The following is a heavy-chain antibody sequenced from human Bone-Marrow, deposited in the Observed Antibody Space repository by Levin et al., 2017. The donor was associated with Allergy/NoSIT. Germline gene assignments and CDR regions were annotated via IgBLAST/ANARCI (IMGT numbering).Heavy chain of an antibody. CDR1: GFTVSTNY. J-gene: IGHJ4*02. V-gene: IGHV3-53*01. CDR3: TRTAREMATSNFDY. D-gene: IGHD5-24*01. Sequence: GGSLRLSCTASGFTVSTNYMNWVRQAPGKGLEWVSALYSTDNTYYADSVKGRFTISRDDSKNTVYLQMNSLRAEDTAVYYCTRTAREMATSNFDYWGQGTLVTVAS. CDR2: LYSTDNT.